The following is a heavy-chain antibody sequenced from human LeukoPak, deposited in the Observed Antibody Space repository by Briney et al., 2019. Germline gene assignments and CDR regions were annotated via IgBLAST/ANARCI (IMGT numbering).Heavy chain of an antibody. CDR1: GFTFSNAW. D-gene: IGHD4-11*01. CDR2: IKSKTDGGTT. J-gene: IGHJ4*02. CDR3: TADPDSNYEHY. Sequence: GGSLRLSCAASGFTFSNAWLSWVRQAPGKGLEWVGRIKSKTDGGTTDYAAPVKGRFTISRDESKNTLYLKMNSRKPEDTAVYSCTADPDSNYEHYWSQGTLVTVS. V-gene: IGHV3-15*01.